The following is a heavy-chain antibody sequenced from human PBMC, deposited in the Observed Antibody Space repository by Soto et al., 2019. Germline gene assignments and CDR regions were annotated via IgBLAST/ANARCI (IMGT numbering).Heavy chain of an antibody. V-gene: IGHV1-46*01. CDR3: ARVRVGATSWYYYYGMDV. CDR2: INPSGGYT. Sequence: ASVKVSCKASGYTFTSYYMNWVRQAPGQGLEWLGIINPSGGYTTYAQRFLGRVTMTSDTSTSTVHMELGSLTSEDTAVYYCARVRVGATSWYYYYGMDVWGQGTTVTVSS. D-gene: IGHD1-26*01. CDR1: GYTFTSYY. J-gene: IGHJ6*02.